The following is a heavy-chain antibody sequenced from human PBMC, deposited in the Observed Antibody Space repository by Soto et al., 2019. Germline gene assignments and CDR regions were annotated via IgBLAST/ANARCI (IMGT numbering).Heavy chain of an antibody. CDR2: ISGGGDRT. D-gene: IGHD2-2*01. CDR1: GFTFINYA. Sequence: EVQLLESGGGLVQPGGSLRLSCVGSGFTFINYAMNWVRQTPGKGLEWVSTISGGGDRTFDADTVKGRFTISRDNSKNTVNLQLNSLTADDTAVYYCARKVLGSTSRPDWWYFELWGRGTLVTVSS. V-gene: IGHV3-23*01. J-gene: IGHJ2*01. CDR3: ARKVLGSTSRPDWWYFEL.